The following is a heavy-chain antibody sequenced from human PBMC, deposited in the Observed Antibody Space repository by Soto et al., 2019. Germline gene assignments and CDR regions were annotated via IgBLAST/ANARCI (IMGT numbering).Heavy chain of an antibody. V-gene: IGHV1-2*04. J-gene: IGHJ5*02. CDR3: AREISSIAATNWFDP. Sequence: ASVKVSCKASGYTFTGYYIHWVRQAPGQGLEWMGWINPNSGGTNYAQKFQGWVTMTRDTSISTAYMELSRLRSDDTAVYYCAREISSIAATNWFDPWGQGTLVTVSS. CDR2: INPNSGGT. CDR1: GYTFTGYY. D-gene: IGHD6-6*01.